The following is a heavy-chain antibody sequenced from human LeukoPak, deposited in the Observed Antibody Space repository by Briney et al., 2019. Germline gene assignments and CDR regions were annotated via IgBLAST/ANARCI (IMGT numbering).Heavy chain of an antibody. D-gene: IGHD3-10*01. V-gene: IGHV3-9*01. CDR2: ISWNSDII. CDR1: GFIFHDFA. Sequence: GGSLRLSCAASGFIFHDFAMRWVRQVPGKGLEWVSTISWNSDIILYADSVKGRFTISRDNDRESLYMEMKNLRPEDTALYYCVKSGGYYYMDAWGKGTTVIVSS. J-gene: IGHJ6*03. CDR3: VKSGGYYYMDA.